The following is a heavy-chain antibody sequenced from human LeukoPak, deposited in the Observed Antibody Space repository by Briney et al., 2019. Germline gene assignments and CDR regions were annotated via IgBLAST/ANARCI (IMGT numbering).Heavy chain of an antibody. V-gene: IGHV1-2*02. Sequence: ASAKVSCKASGGTFSSYAISWVRQAPGQGLEWMGWINPNSGGTNYAQKFQGRVTMTRDTSISTAYMELSRLRSDDTAVYYCAREEYYYDSSGDTFDYWGQGTLVTVSS. CDR1: GGTFSSYA. CDR2: INPNSGGT. CDR3: AREEYYYDSSGDTFDY. J-gene: IGHJ4*02. D-gene: IGHD3-22*01.